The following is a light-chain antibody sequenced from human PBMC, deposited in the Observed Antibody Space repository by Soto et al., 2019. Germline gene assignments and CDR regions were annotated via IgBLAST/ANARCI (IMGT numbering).Light chain of an antibody. CDR3: SSYTSSSTLV. CDR2: DVS. CDR1: SSDVGAYNS. Sequence: QSALTQPASVSGSPGQSITISCTGTSSDVGAYNSVAWYQHNPGKAPKPMIYDVSNRPSGVSSRFSGSKSANTASLSISGLQADDEADYYCSSYTSSSTLVFGTGTKLTVL. V-gene: IGLV2-14*01. J-gene: IGLJ1*01.